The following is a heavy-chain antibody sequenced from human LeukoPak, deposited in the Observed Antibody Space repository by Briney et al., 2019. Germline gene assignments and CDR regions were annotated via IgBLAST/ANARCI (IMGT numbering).Heavy chain of an antibody. Sequence: PGGSLRLSCAASGFTFSSYWMHWVRQAPGKGLVWVSRIKSDGSSTSYADPVKGRFTISRDNAKNTLYLQMNSLRAKDTAVYYCARRSAAKDAFDIWGQGTMVTVSS. V-gene: IGHV3-74*01. CDR2: IKSDGSST. D-gene: IGHD6-25*01. CDR3: ARRSAAKDAFDI. CDR1: GFTFSSYW. J-gene: IGHJ3*02.